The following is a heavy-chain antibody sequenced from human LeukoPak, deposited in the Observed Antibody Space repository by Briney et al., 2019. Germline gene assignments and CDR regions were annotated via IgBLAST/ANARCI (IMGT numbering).Heavy chain of an antibody. CDR2: IWYDGSNK. J-gene: IGHJ5*02. CDR3: AKDCSSWSALQNWFDP. Sequence: PGGSLRLSCAASGFTFSSYGMHWVRQAPGKGLEWVAVIWYDGSNKYYADSVKGRFTISRDNSKNTLYLQMNSLRAEDTAAYYCAKDCSSWSALQNWFDPWGQGTLVTVSS. CDR1: GFTFSSYG. D-gene: IGHD6-13*01. V-gene: IGHV3-33*06.